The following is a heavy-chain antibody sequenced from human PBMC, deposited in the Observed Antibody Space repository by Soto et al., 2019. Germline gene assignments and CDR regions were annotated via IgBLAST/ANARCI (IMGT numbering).Heavy chain of an antibody. CDR1: GFTFSSYG. J-gene: IGHJ5*01. V-gene: IGHV3-33*01. Sequence: QVELVESGGGVVQPGGSLRLACAASGFTFSSYGMHWVRQAPGKGLEWVAVIWFDGSKEFYAASVEGRFTISRDNSKNTVYLEMNSPRDVDTAVYYCARAVPAAKGWFDSWGQGTLVTVSS. CDR2: IWFDGSKE. D-gene: IGHD2-2*01. CDR3: ARAVPAAKGWFDS.